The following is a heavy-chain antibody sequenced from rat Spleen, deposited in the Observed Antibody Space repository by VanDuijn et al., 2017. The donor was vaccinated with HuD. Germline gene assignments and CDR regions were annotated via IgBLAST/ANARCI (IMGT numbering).Heavy chain of an antibody. D-gene: IGHD1-10*01. CDR2: IIYDDSST. Sequence: EVQLVESGGGLVQPGRSLKLSCAASGFTFSDYAMAWVRQAPKKGLEWVATIIYDDSSTYYRDSVKGRFTISRDNAKSTLYLQMDGLRSEDTATYYCASLIYNNYPFDYWGQGVMVTVSS. CDR3: ASLIYNNYPFDY. V-gene: IGHV5-17*01. CDR1: GFTFSDYA. J-gene: IGHJ2*01.